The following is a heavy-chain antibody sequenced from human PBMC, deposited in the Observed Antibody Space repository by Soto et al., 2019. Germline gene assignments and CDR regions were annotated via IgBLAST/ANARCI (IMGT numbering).Heavy chain of an antibody. D-gene: IGHD3-10*01. Sequence: QLQLQQSGPGLVEPSQTLSLTCTVSGGSINSACHSWGWVRQSPGKGLEWIGYSYHSGSSYYNPSLRGRVTISVDRSKAQFYLTLSSGTAGDRAGYFGAMARYYDGCFDFWGLGTPVTVSS. CDR2: SYHSGSS. CDR3: AMARYYDGCFDF. J-gene: IGHJ4*02. CDR1: GGSINSACHS. V-gene: IGHV4-30-2*06.